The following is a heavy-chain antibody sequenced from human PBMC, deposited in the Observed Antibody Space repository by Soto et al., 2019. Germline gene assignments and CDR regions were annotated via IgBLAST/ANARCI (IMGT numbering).Heavy chain of an antibody. J-gene: IGHJ4*02. V-gene: IGHV3-15*01. Sequence: EVQLVESGGGLVKPGGSLRVSCTTSGFTFTNAWMSWVRQAPGKGLEWVGRIKSKTDGGTIDYAAPVKGRFTISREDSKNTLYLQMNAVQAEDTAVYYCTTTKGRLPPPTIDYWGQGTLVTVSS. CDR1: GFTFTNAW. CDR3: TTTKGRLPPPTIDY. CDR2: IKSKTDGGTI. D-gene: IGHD2-8*01.